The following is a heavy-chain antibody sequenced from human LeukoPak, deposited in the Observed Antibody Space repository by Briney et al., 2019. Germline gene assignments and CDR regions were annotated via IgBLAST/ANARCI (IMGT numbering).Heavy chain of an antibody. Sequence: SXGXXXXXAISWVRQAPGQGGEWMGRIIPILGISNYSHKFQGRVTITADKSTSTAYMELSSLRSEDTAVYYCARERGDYGYYYYYYGMDVWGQGTTVTVSS. CDR3: ARERGDYGYYYYYYGMDV. J-gene: IGHJ6*02. V-gene: IGHV1-69*04. D-gene: IGHD4-17*01. CDR1: XGXXXXXA. CDR2: IIPILGIS.